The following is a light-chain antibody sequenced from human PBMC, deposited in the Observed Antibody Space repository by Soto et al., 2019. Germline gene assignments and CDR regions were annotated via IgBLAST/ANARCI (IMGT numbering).Light chain of an antibody. J-gene: IGKJ4*01. CDR2: GAS. CDR3: HQDDSSPLT. Sequence: EIVWTQSPGTLSLSPGERATLSCRASQSVSSSYLAWYQQKPGQAPRLLIYGASSRATGIPDRFSGSGSGTDFTLTISRLEPEDFAVYYCHQDDSSPLTFGGGTKVEIK. CDR1: QSVSSSY. V-gene: IGKV3-20*01.